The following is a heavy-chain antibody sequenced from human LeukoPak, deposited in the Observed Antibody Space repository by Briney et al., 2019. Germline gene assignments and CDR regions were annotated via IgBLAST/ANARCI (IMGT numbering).Heavy chain of an antibody. Sequence: GESLKISCKGSGYSFTDYWIGWVRQMPGKGLEWMGIIYPGDSDTTYSPSFQGQVTMSADKSISTAYLQWSSLKASDTAMYYCARRVSSSGFDAFDVWGQGTMVTVSS. J-gene: IGHJ3*01. CDR2: IYPGDSDT. V-gene: IGHV5-51*01. CDR3: ARRVSSSGFDAFDV. D-gene: IGHD5-12*01. CDR1: GYSFTDYW.